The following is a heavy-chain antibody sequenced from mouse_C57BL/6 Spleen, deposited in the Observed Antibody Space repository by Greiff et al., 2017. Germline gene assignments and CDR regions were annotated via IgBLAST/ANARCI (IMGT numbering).Heavy chain of an antibody. CDR2: IYPRDGST. V-gene: IGHV1-85*01. CDR1: GYTFTSYD. J-gene: IGHJ4*01. Sequence: QVQLQQSGPELVKPGASVKLSCKASGYTFTSYDINWVKQRPGQGLEWIGWIYPRDGSTKYNAKFKGKATLTVDTSSRTAYMELHSLTSEDSAVYFCARRIYYYGSSHYYAMDYWGQGTSVTVSA. D-gene: IGHD1-1*01. CDR3: ARRIYYYGSSHYYAMDY.